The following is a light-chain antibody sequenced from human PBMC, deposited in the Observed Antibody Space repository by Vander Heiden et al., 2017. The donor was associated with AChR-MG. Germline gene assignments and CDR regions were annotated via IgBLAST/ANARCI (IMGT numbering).Light chain of an antibody. CDR2: EGS. Sequence: HSALTQPASVSGSPGQSITTFCSGTSSDVGSYNIYSWYQQHPGNAPKHMIYEGSKRRPGVSTRFSGSKSGNTTALTITGLQAEDEADYYCCSYAASSTPHVVFGGGTKLTVL. CDR3: CSYAASSTPHVV. V-gene: IGLV2-23*01. J-gene: IGLJ2*01. CDR1: SSDVGSYNI.